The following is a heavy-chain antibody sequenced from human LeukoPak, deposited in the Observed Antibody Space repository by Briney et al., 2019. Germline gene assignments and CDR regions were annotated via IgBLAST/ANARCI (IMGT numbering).Heavy chain of an antibody. Sequence: GGSLRLSCAASGFTFSSYGMHWVRQAPGKGLEWVAVISYDRSNKYYADSVKGRFTISRDNSKNTLYLQMNSLRAEDTAVYYCAKAGYYDSSGYYYAWGQGTLVTVSS. V-gene: IGHV3-30*18. CDR1: GFTFSSYG. CDR3: AKAGYYDSSGYYYA. CDR2: ISYDRSNK. D-gene: IGHD3-22*01. J-gene: IGHJ5*02.